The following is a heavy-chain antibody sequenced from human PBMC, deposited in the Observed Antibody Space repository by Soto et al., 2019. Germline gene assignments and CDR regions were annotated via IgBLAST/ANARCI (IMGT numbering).Heavy chain of an antibody. CDR3: ARGTTDYDSRGYPYYFDY. V-gene: IGHV3-33*04. CDR1: GFTFSSYG. Sequence: GGSLRLSCAASGFTFSSYGMHWVRQAPGKGLEWVAVIWYEGSNKYYADSVKDRITISRDNSKNTLYLQMNSLRAEDTAVYYCARGTTDYDSRGYPYYFDYVGQGTLVTSPQ. CDR2: IWYEGSNK. D-gene: IGHD3-22*01. J-gene: IGHJ4*02.